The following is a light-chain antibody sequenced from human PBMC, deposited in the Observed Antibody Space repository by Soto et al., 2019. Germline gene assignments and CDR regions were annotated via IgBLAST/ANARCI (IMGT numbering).Light chain of an antibody. CDR1: QSISSY. J-gene: IGKJ1*01. CDR2: AAS. Sequence: DIQMTQSPSSLSASVGDRVTIPCRASQSISSYLNWYQQKPGKAPKLLIYAASSLQSGVPSRFSGSGSGTDFTLTISSLQPEDFATYYCQQSYSTLSWTFGQGTKVDI. CDR3: QQSYSTLSWT. V-gene: IGKV1-39*01.